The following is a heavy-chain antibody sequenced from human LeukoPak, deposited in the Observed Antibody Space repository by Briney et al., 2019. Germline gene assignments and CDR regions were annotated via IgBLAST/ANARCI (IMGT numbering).Heavy chain of an antibody. J-gene: IGHJ5*02. Sequence: ASVKVSCKASGYTFTSYYMHWVRQAPGQGLEWMGIINPSGGSTSYAQKFQGRVTMTRDTSTSTVYMELSSLRSEDTAVYYCARAPYYDFWSDYYWFDPWGQGTLVTVSS. CDR3: ARAPYYDFWSDYYWFDP. D-gene: IGHD3-3*01. V-gene: IGHV1-46*01. CDR1: GYTFTSYY. CDR2: INPSGGST.